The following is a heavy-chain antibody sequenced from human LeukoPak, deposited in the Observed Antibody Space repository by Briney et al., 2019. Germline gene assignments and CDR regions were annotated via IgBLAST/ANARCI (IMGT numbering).Heavy chain of an antibody. D-gene: IGHD3-22*01. J-gene: IGHJ4*02. V-gene: IGHV3-11*04. CDR2: ISSSGSNI. CDR3: ARTYYYGSGGYYY. CDR1: GFTFSDYY. Sequence: GGSLRLSCAASGFTFSDYYMSWIRQAPGKGLEWVSYISSSGSNIDYADSVKGRLTISRDNAKNSLYLQMNSLRAEDTAVYYCARTYYYGSGGYYYWGQGTLVTVSS.